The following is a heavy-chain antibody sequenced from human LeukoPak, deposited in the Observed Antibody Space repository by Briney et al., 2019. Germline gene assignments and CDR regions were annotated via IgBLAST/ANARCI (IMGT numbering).Heavy chain of an antibody. CDR1: GYTFTSYY. V-gene: IGHV1-46*01. J-gene: IGHJ4*02. Sequence: ASVKVSCKASGYTFTSYYMHWVRQAPGQGLEWMGITNPSGGSTSYAQKFQGRVTMTRDTSTSTVYMELSSLRSEDTAVYYCAREIESVAVAAIVLYFDYWGQGTLVTVSS. D-gene: IGHD6-19*01. CDR3: AREIESVAVAAIVLYFDY. CDR2: TNPSGGST.